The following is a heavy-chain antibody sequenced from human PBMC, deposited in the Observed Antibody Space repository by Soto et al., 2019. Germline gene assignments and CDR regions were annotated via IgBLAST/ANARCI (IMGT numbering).Heavy chain of an antibody. V-gene: IGHV3-7*05. J-gene: IGHJ3*02. D-gene: IGHD6-13*01. CDR1: GFTLSAYW. CDR3: ARDVCAGSSSLYLDAFAI. CDR2: INRDGSKK. Sequence: EVQLEESGGDLVQPGGSLRLSCAASGFTLSAYWMTWVRQAPGKGLEWVANINRDGSKKSYLDSVRGRFTISRDNVGNSLYLQMESLSADDPALYYCARDVCAGSSSLYLDAFAIWGQGTMVTVSS.